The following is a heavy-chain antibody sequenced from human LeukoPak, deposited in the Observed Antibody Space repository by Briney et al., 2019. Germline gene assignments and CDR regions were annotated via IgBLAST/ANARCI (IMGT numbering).Heavy chain of an antibody. Sequence: PGGSLRLSCAASGFTFSSYWMHWVRQGPGKELTWVSHINSDGTTTNYADSVKGRFTISRNNAKNTLYLQMNSLRVEDTAVYYCARFSSGWSPSGSDYWGQGTLVTVSS. J-gene: IGHJ4*02. CDR1: GFTFSSYW. V-gene: IGHV3-74*01. CDR2: INSDGTTT. D-gene: IGHD6-19*01. CDR3: ARFSSGWSPSGSDY.